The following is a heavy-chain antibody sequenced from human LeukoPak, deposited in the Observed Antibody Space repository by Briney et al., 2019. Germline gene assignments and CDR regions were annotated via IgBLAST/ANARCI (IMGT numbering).Heavy chain of an antibody. D-gene: IGHD3-3*01. CDR3: ARAEIRITIFGVVTWFDP. V-gene: IGHV4-59*01. CDR1: GGSISSYY. J-gene: IGHJ5*02. Sequence: SETLSLTCTVSGGSISSYYWSWIRQPPGKGLEWIWYIYYSGSTNYSPSLKSRVTISVDTSKNQFSLKLSSVTAADTAVYYCARAEIRITIFGVVTWFDPWGQGTLVTVSS. CDR2: IYYSGST.